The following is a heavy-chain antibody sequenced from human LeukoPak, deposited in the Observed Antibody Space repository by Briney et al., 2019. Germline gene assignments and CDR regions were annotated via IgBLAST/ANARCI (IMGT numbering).Heavy chain of an antibody. CDR1: GYTFTSYD. V-gene: IGHV1-8*03. CDR2: MNPNSGNT. J-gene: IGHJ6*03. CDR3: ARGRRELLPYYYYYMDV. D-gene: IGHD1-26*01. Sequence: ASVKVSCKASGYTFTSYDINWVRQATGQGLEWMGWMNPNSGNTGYAQKFQGRVTITRNTSISTAYMELSSLRSEDTAVYYCARGRRELLPYYYYYMDVWGKGTTVTVSS.